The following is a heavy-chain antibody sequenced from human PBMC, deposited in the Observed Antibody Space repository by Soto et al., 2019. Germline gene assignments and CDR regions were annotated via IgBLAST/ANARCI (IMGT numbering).Heavy chain of an antibody. CDR2: IYPGDSDT. D-gene: IGHD6-13*01. CDR1: GYSFTSYW. J-gene: IGHJ6*02. Sequence: PGESLKISCKGSGYSFTSYWIGWVRQMPGKGLEWMGIIYPGDSDTRYSPSFQGQVTISADKSISTAYLQWSSLKASDTAMYYCASRRRRRGPGARRAQLGSGLVVWGPGTTLNVFS. CDR3: ASRRRRRGPGARRAQLGSGLVV. V-gene: IGHV5-51*01.